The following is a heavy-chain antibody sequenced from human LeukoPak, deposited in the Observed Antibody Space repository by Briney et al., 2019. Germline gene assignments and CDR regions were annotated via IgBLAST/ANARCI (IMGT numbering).Heavy chain of an antibody. CDR2: IIPIFGTA. J-gene: IGHJ4*02. CDR1: GGTFSSYA. CDR3: ARAYYGSGEFYFN. V-gene: IGHV1-69*06. Sequence: ASVKVSCKASGGTFSSYAISWVRQAPGQGLEWMGGIIPIFGTANYAQKFQGRVTITADKSTSTACMELSSLRSEDTAVYYCARAYYGSGEFYFNWGQGTLVTVSS. D-gene: IGHD3-10*01.